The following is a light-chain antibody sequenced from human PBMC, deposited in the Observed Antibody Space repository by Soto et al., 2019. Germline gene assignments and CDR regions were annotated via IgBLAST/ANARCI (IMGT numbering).Light chain of an antibody. CDR3: QKRSTWTHT. CDR2: DAS. Sequence: EIVLTQSPATLSLSPGERATLSCRASQRVSSYLAWYQQKPGQAPRLLIYDASNRSTGTPARFSGSGSGTDFTLTISRLEPEDSAVYYCQKRSTWTHTFGQGTKLEIK. CDR1: QRVSSY. J-gene: IGKJ2*01. V-gene: IGKV3-11*01.